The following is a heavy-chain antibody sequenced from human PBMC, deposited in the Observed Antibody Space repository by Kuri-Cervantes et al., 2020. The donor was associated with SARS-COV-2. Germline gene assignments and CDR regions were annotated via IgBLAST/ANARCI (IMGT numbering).Heavy chain of an antibody. CDR3: ARQSPDQYSGSSQWFDP. J-gene: IGHJ5*02. CDR2: IYYSGST. V-gene: IGHV4-39*01. Sequence: SETLSLTCTVSGGSISSSTYYWGWIRQPPGKGLEWIGTIYYSGSTDYNPSLKSRVTISVDTSKNQFSLKLSSVTAADTAVYYCARQSPDQYSGSSQWFDPWGQGTLVTVSS. D-gene: IGHD1-26*01. CDR1: GGSISSSTYY.